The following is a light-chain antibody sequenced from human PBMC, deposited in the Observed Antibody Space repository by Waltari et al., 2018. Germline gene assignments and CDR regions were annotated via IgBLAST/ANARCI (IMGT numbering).Light chain of an antibody. J-gene: IGKJ4*01. CDR1: QSVSSN. V-gene: IGKV3-15*01. CDR3: QQYNNWPLT. CDR2: GAS. Sequence: EIVMTQSPATLSVSPGERATLSCRASQSVSSNLAWYQQKPGQAPRLPTYGASTGATGIPARFSGSGSGTEFILTISSLQSEDFAVYYCQQYNNWPLTFGGGTKVEIK.